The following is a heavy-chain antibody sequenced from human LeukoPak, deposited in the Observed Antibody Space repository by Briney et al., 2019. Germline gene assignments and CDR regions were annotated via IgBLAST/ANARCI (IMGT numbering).Heavy chain of an antibody. CDR2: IYYSGST. CDR1: GGSISSGGYS. Sequence: SQTLSLTCAVSGGSISSGGYSWSWIRQPPGKGLEWIGYIYYSGSTYYNPSLESRVTVSVDKSKNQFSLKLNSVTAADTAVYYCARDSGSHAGTDYWGQGTLVTVSS. V-gene: IGHV4-30-4*07. D-gene: IGHD1-26*01. CDR3: ARDSGSHAGTDY. J-gene: IGHJ4*02.